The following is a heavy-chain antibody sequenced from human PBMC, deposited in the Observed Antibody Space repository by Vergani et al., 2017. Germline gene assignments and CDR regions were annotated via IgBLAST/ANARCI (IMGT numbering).Heavy chain of an antibody. Sequence: QVQLQQWGAGLLKPSETLSLTCAVYGGSFSGYYWSWIRQPPGKGLEWSGEINHSGSTNYNPSLKSRVTISVDTSKNQFSLKLSSVSAADTAVYYCARGSGYDSSANFDYWGQGTLVTVSS. CDR2: INHSGST. V-gene: IGHV4-34*01. D-gene: IGHD5-12*01. CDR1: GGSFSGYY. CDR3: ARGSGYDSSANFDY. J-gene: IGHJ4*02.